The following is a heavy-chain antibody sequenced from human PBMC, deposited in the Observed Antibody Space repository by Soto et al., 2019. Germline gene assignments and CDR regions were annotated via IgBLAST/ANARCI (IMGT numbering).Heavy chain of an antibody. D-gene: IGHD6-13*01. CDR3: ARGQGIIEVAWYFDY. CDR1: GFTFSSYA. V-gene: IGHV3-48*02. CDR2: ISFSSSTI. Sequence: PGGSLRLSCAASGFTFSSYAMSWLRQAPGKGLEWISSISFSSSTIYYANSVKGRFTISRDNAKHSLYLQMSTLRDEDTAVYYSARGQGIIEVAWYFDYWGQGALVTVSS. J-gene: IGHJ4*02.